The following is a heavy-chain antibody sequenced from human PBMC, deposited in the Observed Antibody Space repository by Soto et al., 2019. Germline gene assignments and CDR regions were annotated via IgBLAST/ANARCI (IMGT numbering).Heavy chain of an antibody. CDR2: ISGSGGST. V-gene: IGHV3-23*01. J-gene: IGHJ4*02. D-gene: IGHD6-19*01. CDR1: GFTFSSYG. CDR3: AKDPPPYSSGWDPSDY. Sequence: GGSLRLSCAASGFTFSSYGMHWVRQAPGKGLEWVSAISGSGGSTYYADSVKGRFTISRDNSKNTLYLQMSSLRAEDTAVYYCAKDPPPYSSGWDPSDYWGQGTLVTVSS.